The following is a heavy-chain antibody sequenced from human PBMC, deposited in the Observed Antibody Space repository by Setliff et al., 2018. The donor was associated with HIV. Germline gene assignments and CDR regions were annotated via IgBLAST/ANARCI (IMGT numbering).Heavy chain of an antibody. CDR1: GVSFSGYY. V-gene: IGHV4-34*01. J-gene: IGHJ6*02. D-gene: IGHD6-13*01. Sequence: LSLTCAVYGVSFSGYYWSWIRQPPGKGLEWIGEINHRGITNYSPSLKSRVTISVDTSKNQFSLKLRSVTAADTAVYYCARVVWMAAAGTIDYYYYGMDIWGQGTTVTAP. CDR3: ARVVWMAAAGTIDYYYYGMDI. CDR2: INHRGIT.